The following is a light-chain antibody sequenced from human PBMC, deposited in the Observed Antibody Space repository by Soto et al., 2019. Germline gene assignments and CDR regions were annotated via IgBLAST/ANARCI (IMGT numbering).Light chain of an antibody. CDR2: DAS. V-gene: IGKV1-5*01. CDR1: QSISSW. J-gene: IGKJ4*01. CDR3: QQYNSYLLT. Sequence: IQLTQSPSTLSASVGDRVTITCRASQSISSWLAWYQQKPGKAPKLLIYDASSLQSGVPSRFSGSGSGTEFTLTISSLQPDDFAAYYCQQYNSYLLTFGGGTKVDIK.